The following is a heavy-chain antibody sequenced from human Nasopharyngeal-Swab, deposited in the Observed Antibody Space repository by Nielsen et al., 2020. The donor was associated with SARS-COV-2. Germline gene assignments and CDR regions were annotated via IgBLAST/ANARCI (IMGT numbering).Heavy chain of an antibody. CDR1: GFTFNNNT. CDR3: VKDGYCTVDVCDRQWTSNFEN. V-gene: IGHV3-30*18. J-gene: IGHJ4*01. CDR2: TENDGKNK. Sequence: GGSLRLSCAASGFTFNNNTMHWVRQAPGKGLEWVAVTENDGKNKYYEDSVQGRFTISRDNSRNTVSLQMSNLRPEDTAMYYCVKDGYCTVDVCDRQWTSNFENWGQGIRVTVSS. D-gene: IGHD2-8*02.